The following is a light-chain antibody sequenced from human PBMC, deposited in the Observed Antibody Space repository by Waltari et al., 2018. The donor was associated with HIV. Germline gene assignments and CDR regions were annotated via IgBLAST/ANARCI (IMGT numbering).Light chain of an antibody. CDR1: QFISTS. CDR2: AAS. Sequence: DIQMTQFPSSMSASVGVRATITCRASQFISTSLAWYQQRPSRAPKLLIFAASRLQSGVPSRFSGGGSGTQFTLTINRLQPEDLATYYCQQAFSFPHTFGQGT. V-gene: IGKV1-12*01. CDR3: QQAFSFPHT. J-gene: IGKJ2*01.